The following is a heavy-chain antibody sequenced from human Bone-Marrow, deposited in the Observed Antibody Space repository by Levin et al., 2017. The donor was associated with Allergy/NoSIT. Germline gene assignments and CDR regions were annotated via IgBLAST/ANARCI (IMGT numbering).Heavy chain of an antibody. V-gene: IGHV4-34*01. D-gene: IGHD3-9*01. CDR1: GGSFSGYY. CDR3: AIPGTHYDILTGYEAFDI. J-gene: IGHJ3*02. Sequence: GSLRLSCAVYGGSFSGYYWSWIRQPPGKGLEWIGEINHSGSTNYNPSLKSRVTISVDTSKNQFSLKLSSVTAADTAVYYCAIPGTHYDILTGYEAFDIWGQGTMVTVSS. CDR2: INHSGST.